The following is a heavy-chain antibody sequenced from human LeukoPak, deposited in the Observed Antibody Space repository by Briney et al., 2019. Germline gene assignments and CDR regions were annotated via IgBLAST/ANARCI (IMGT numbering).Heavy chain of an antibody. Sequence: SQTLSLTFAISGDSVSSNSAAWNWIRQSPSRGLEWLGRTYYRSKWYNDYAVSVKSRITINPDTSKNQFSLQLNSVTPEDTAVYYCARDPPGIAAAGTPGGYGMDVWGQGTTVTVSS. CDR1: GDSVSSNSAA. D-gene: IGHD6-13*01. CDR3: ARDPPGIAAAGTPGGYGMDV. CDR2: TYYRSKWYN. V-gene: IGHV6-1*01. J-gene: IGHJ6*02.